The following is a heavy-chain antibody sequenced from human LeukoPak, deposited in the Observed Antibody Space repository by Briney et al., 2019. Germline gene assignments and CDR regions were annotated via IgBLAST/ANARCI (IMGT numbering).Heavy chain of an antibody. CDR1: GGSISSSPYY. V-gene: IGHV4-39*01. Sequence: KPSETLSLTCTVSGGSISSSPYYWGWIRQPPGKGPEWIGTIYYRGSTYSNPSLNSRVTISLDTSKNQFSLRLRSVTAADTALYYCARHYLSDGILSTFDPWGQGTLVTVSS. CDR3: ARHYLSDGILSTFDP. J-gene: IGHJ5*02. D-gene: IGHD2-2*01. CDR2: IYYRGST.